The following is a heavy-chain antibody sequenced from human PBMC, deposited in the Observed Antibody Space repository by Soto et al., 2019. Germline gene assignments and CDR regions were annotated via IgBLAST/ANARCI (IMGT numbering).Heavy chain of an antibody. CDR1: GGTFSSYA. J-gene: IGHJ6*02. CDR3: ARDCSGWYCGMDV. D-gene: IGHD6-19*01. CDR2: IIPIFGTA. Sequence: SVKVACKASGGTFSSYANSWVRQAPGQGLEWMGGIIPIFGTANYAQKFQGRVTITADKYTSTAYMELSSLRSEDTAVYYCARDCSGWYCGMDVWGQGTTVTVSS. V-gene: IGHV1-69*06.